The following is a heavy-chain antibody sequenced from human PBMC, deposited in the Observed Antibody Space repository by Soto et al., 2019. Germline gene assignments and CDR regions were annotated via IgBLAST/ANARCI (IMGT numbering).Heavy chain of an antibody. CDR2: INPSGGST. D-gene: IGHD1-1*01. Sequence: QVQLVQSGAEVKKPGASVKVSCKASGYTFTSYYFHWVRQAPGQGLEWVGLINPSGGSTTYARKLPARVTMARETSSSTASMELSSLSSESTAVYFCARSNWNDVSYFGSRGKGTLVTVSS. J-gene: IGHJ4*02. V-gene: IGHV1-46*03. CDR1: GYTFTSYY. CDR3: ARSNWNDVSYFGS.